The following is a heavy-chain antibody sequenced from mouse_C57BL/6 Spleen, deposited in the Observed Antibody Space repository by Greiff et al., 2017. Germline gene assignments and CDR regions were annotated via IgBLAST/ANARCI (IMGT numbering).Heavy chain of an antibody. CDR3: ARSEDYPYFEY. Sequence: QVQLQQSGAELVRPGASVKLSCKASGYTFTDYYINWVKQRPGQGLEWIARIYPGSGNTYYNEKFKGKATLTAEKSSSTAYMQLSSLTSEDSAVYFCARSEDYPYFEYWGQGTTLTVSS. D-gene: IGHD2-4*01. V-gene: IGHV1-76*01. CDR2: IYPGSGNT. CDR1: GYTFTDYY. J-gene: IGHJ2*01.